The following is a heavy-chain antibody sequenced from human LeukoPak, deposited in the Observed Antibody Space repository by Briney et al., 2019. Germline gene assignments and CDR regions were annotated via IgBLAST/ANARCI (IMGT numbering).Heavy chain of an antibody. CDR3: ARHRRYYYGSGSPRGGWFDP. Sequence: SGTLSLTCAVSGDSISSNNWWSWVRQPPGKGLEWIGEIYHRGSTNYNPSLKSRVTISVDKSKNQFSLKLSSVTAADTAVYYCARHRRYYYGSGSPRGGWFDPWGQGTLVTVSS. D-gene: IGHD3-10*01. CDR1: GDSISSNNW. V-gene: IGHV4-4*02. CDR2: IYHRGST. J-gene: IGHJ5*02.